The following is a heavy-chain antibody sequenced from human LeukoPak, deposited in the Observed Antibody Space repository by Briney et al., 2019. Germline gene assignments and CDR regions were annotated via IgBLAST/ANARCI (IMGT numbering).Heavy chain of an antibody. CDR2: IRYDGSNK. D-gene: IGHD1-26*01. J-gene: IGHJ4*02. CDR3: AKDQVGATMYFDY. V-gene: IGHV3-30*02. Sequence: PGGSLRLSCAASGFTFSSYGMHWVRQAPGKGLEWVAFIRYDGSNKYYADSVKGRFTISRDNSKNTLYLQMNSLRAEDTAVCYCAKDQVGATMYFDYWGQGTLVTVSS. CDR1: GFTFSSYG.